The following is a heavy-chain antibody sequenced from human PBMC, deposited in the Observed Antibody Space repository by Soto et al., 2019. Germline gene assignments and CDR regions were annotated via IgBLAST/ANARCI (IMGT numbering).Heavy chain of an antibody. CDR1: GGSISSGGYY. D-gene: IGHD4-17*01. J-gene: IGHJ3*02. Sequence: QVQLQESGPGLVKPSQTLSLTCTVSGGSISSGGYYWSWIRQHPGKGLEWIGYIYYSGSTYYNPSLKSRVTISVDTSKNQFSLKLSSVTAADTAVYYCARHNQDYGDHVTAFDIWGQGTMVTVSS. CDR3: ARHNQDYGDHVTAFDI. CDR2: IYYSGST. V-gene: IGHV4-31*03.